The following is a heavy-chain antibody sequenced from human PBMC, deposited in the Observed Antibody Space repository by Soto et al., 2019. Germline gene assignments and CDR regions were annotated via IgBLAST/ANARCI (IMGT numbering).Heavy chain of an antibody. CDR2: INPSGGST. V-gene: IGHV1-46*01. D-gene: IGHD3-22*01. Sequence: GASVKVSCKASGGTFSSYTMHWVRQAPGQGLEWMGIINPSGGSTSYAQKFQGRVTMTRDTSTSTVYMELSSLRSEDTAVYYCARPRRGPYYYDSSGAPRPNDALDIWGQGTMVTVSS. CDR3: ARPRRGPYYYDSSGAPRPNDALDI. CDR1: GGTFSSYT. J-gene: IGHJ3*02.